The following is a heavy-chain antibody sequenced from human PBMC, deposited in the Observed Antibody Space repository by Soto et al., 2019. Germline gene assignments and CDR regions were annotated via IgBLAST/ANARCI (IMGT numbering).Heavy chain of an antibody. V-gene: IGHV4-4*02. J-gene: IGHJ4*02. D-gene: IGHD6-6*01. Sequence: LSLTCAVSGGSISSSNWWSWVRQPPGKGLERIGEIYHSGSTNYNPSLKSRVTISVDKSKNQFSLKLSSVTAADTAVYYCARMSVAARPSSRENYFDYWGQGTLVTVSS. CDR1: GGSISSSNW. CDR3: ARMSVAARPSSRENYFDY. CDR2: IYHSGST.